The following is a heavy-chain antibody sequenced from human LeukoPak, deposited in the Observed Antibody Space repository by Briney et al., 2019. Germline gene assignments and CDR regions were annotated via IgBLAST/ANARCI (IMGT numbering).Heavy chain of an antibody. CDR2: ISAYNGNT. CDR3: ASDVDYYDSSGQGFQH. D-gene: IGHD3-22*01. J-gene: IGHJ1*01. V-gene: IGHV1-18*01. CDR1: GYTFTSYG. Sequence: ASVKVPCKASGYTFTSYGISWVRQAPGQGLEWMGWISAYNGNTNYAQKLQGRVTMTTDTSTSTAYMELRSLRSDDTAVYYCASDVDYYDSSGQGFQHWGQGTLVTVSS.